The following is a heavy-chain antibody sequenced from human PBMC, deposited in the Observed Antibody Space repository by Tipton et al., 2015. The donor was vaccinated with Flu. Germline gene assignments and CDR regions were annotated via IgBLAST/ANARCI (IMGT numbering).Heavy chain of an antibody. CDR1: GGSISSGNYY. Sequence: TLSLTCTVSGGSISSGNYYWTWIRQPAGKGLEWIGRIYTRGSTNYNPSLKSRVTMSVDTSKNQFSLKLTSVTAADTAVYYCARDRLYSASVGYFYVGASDVWGQGTMVTVPP. V-gene: IGHV4-61*02. CDR3: ARDRLYSASVGYFYVGASDV. CDR2: IYTRGST. J-gene: IGHJ3*01. D-gene: IGHD3-22*01.